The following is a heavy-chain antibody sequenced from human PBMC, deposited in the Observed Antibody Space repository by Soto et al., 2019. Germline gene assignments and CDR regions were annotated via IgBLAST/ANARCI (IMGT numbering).Heavy chain of an antibody. Sequence: GGSLRLSCAASGFTFSSYWMNWVRQAPGKGLEWVANIKQDGSEKYYMDYVKGRFTISRDNAKKSLYLQMNSLRADDTAIYYCARDPLGWFSSRRRYAFDIWCQGTMVTVSS. CDR3: ARDPLGWFSSRRRYAFDI. CDR1: GFTFSSYW. V-gene: IGHV3-7*01. CDR2: IKQDGSEK. J-gene: IGHJ3*02. D-gene: IGHD3-3*01.